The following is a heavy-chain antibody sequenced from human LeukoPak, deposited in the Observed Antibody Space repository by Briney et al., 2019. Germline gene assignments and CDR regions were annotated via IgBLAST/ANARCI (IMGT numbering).Heavy chain of an antibody. CDR2: VSNDGNNK. V-gene: IGHV3-30-3*01. D-gene: IGHD3-10*01. CDR3: ARDRSKCMDV. J-gene: IGHJ6*02. CDR1: GFTVSNYF. Sequence: SGGSLRLSCAASGFTVSNYFMYWVRQAPGKGLEWVAVVSNDGNNKQYTNSVKGRFTISRDNSKNTLYLEMDSLRTEDTAVYYCARDRSKCMDVWGQGTTVTVSS.